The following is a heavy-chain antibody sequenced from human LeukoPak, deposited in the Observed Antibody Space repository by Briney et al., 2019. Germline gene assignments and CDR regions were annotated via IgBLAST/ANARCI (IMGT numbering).Heavy chain of an antibody. CDR3: AREGLNMVRGVIPKEAWGWFDP. V-gene: IGHV4-61*02. D-gene: IGHD3-10*01. J-gene: IGHJ5*02. Sequence: SETLSLTCTVSGGSISSGSYYWNWIRQPAGKGLEWIGRIYTSGNTNYNPSLKSRVTISVDTSKNQFSLKLSSMTAADTAVYYCAREGLNMVRGVIPKEAWGWFDPWGQGTLVTVSS. CDR2: IYTSGNT. CDR1: GGSISSGSYY.